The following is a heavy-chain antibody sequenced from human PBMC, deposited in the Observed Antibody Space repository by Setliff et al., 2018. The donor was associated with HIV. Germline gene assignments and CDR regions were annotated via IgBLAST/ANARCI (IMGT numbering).Heavy chain of an antibody. CDR1: GFSIENFD. J-gene: IGHJ4*02. V-gene: IGHV3-21*01. CDR2: ISSSSTYI. Sequence: PGGSLRLSCTVVGFSIENFDMHWIRQAPGKGLEWVSSISSSSTYIDYADSVKGRFTISRDNAKNSLYLQMNSLRAEDTAVYYCATGYFYDSSGYKHWGQGTLVTV. CDR3: ATGYFYDSSGYKH. D-gene: IGHD3-22*01.